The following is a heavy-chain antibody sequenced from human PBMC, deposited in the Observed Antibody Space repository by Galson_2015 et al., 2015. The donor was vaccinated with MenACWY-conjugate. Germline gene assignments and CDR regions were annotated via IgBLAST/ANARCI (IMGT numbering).Heavy chain of an antibody. D-gene: IGHD5-18*01. CDR2: IYWDDDK. V-gene: IGHV2-5*02. Sequence: PALVKPTQTLTLTCTFSGFLLSSSGVGVGWIRQPPGKALEWLALIYWDDDKRYSPSLKTRLTITRDTSKNQVVLTMTNMDPVDTATYYCAHSGGDTTMVHWWFDPWGRGTLVTVSS. CDR1: GFLLSSSGVG. CDR3: AHSGGDTTMVHWWFDP. J-gene: IGHJ5*02.